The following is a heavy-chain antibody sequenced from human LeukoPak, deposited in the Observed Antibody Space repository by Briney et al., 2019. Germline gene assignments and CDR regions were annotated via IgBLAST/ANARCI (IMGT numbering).Heavy chain of an antibody. CDR1: GFTFSNYA. CDR2: ISSNGGST. J-gene: IGHJ2*01. V-gene: IGHV3-64D*09. Sequence: PGGSLRLSCSASGFTFSNYAMHWVRQAPGKGPEYVSVISSNGGSTYYADSVKGGFTISRDNSKNTLYLQMSSLGAEDTAEYYCVKSGLGGNSVRYWYFDLWGRGTLVTVSS. CDR3: VKSGLGGNSVRYWYFDL. D-gene: IGHD4-23*01.